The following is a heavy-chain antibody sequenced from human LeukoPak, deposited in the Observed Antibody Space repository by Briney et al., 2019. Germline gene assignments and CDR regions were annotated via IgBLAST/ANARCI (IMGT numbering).Heavy chain of an antibody. J-gene: IGHJ6*02. CDR1: GYTFTSYG. D-gene: IGHD6-19*01. V-gene: IGHV1-18*01. CDR2: ISAYNGNT. Sequence: ASVKVSCKASGYTFTSYGISWVRQAPGQGLEWMGWISAYNGNTNYAQKLQGRVTMTTDTSTSTAYMELRSLRSDDAAVYYCAREVAVAGTRGYGMDVWGQGTTVTVSS. CDR3: AREVAVAGTRGYGMDV.